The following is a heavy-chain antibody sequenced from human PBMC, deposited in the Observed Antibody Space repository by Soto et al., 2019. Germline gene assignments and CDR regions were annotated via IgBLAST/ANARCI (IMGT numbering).Heavy chain of an antibody. J-gene: IGHJ5*02. Sequence: SETLSLTCIVSGGSVSSSNWLSWVRQPPGKGLEWIGEIYHSGSTTYNPSLKSRATISVDKSENQFSLRLKSVTAADTAVYYCASVGSDYDNSGYYLPWGPGTLVTVSS. V-gene: IGHV4-4*02. CDR1: GGSVSSSNW. CDR3: ASVGSDYDNSGYYLP. CDR2: IYHSGST. D-gene: IGHD3-22*01.